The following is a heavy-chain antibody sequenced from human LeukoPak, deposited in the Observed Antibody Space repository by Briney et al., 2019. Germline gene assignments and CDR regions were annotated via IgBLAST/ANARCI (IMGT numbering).Heavy chain of an antibody. CDR2: IKQDGSEK. V-gene: IGHV3-7*01. CDR1: GFTFSSYW. Sequence: GGSLRLSCAASGFTFSSYWMSWVRQAPGKGLEWVANIKQDGSEKYYVDSVKGRFTISRDNSKNTLYLKMNSLRAEDTAVYYCAKGHGWEASYYYYYMDVWGKGTTVTTSS. J-gene: IGHJ6*03. D-gene: IGHD1-26*01. CDR3: AKGHGWEASYYYYYMDV.